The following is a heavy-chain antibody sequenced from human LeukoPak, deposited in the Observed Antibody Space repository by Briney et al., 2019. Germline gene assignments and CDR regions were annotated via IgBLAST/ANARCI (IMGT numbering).Heavy chain of an antibody. J-gene: IGHJ4*02. Sequence: PGGSLRLSCAASGFTFSNYGMHWVRQAPGKGLEWVAVIWYDGSNKYYADSVKGRFTISRDNSKNTLFLQMNSLRAEDTAVYYCAREGKYSYGPFDYWGQGTPVTVSS. CDR2: IWYDGSNK. V-gene: IGHV3-33*01. CDR3: AREGKYSYGPFDY. D-gene: IGHD5-18*01. CDR1: GFTFSNYG.